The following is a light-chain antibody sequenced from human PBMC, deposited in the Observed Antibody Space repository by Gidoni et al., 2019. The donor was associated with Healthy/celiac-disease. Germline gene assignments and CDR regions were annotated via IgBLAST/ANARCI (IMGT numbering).Light chain of an antibody. J-gene: IGKJ4*01. V-gene: IGKV3-20*01. CDR3: QQYGSSRLT. CDR1: QSVSSSY. Sequence: IVLTPSPGTLSLSPGERATLSCRASQSVSSSYLAWYQQKPGQAPRLLIYGASSRATGIPDRFSGSGSGTDFTLTISRLEPEDFAVYYCQQYGSSRLTFGGXTKVEIK. CDR2: GAS.